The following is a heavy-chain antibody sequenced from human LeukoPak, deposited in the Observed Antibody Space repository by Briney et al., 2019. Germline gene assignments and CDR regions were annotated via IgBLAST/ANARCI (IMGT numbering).Heavy chain of an antibody. CDR1: GYTFTSYG. J-gene: IGHJ4*02. Sequence: GASVNVSCKASGYTFTSYGISWVRQAPGQGLEWMGSISAYNGHTNYPQNFQGRVTMTTDTSTSTAYMEVRSLRSDDTAVYYCARESGPYCGGDCYFDYWGQGTLFTVSS. CDR2: ISAYNGHT. D-gene: IGHD2-21*02. CDR3: ARESGPYCGGDCYFDY. V-gene: IGHV1-18*04.